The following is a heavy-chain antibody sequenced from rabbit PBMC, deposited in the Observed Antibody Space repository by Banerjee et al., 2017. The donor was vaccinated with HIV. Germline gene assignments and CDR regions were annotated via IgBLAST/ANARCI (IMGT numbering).Heavy chain of an antibody. D-gene: IGHD1-1*01. V-gene: IGHV1S40*01. Sequence: QSLEESGGGLVQPEGSLTLTCTASGFSFSSIYYMCWVRQAPGKGLEWIACIYASSGGSAYYASWAKGRFTISSPSSTTVTLQMTSLTAADTATYFCARAHSGYYELWGPGTLVTVS. CDR1: GFSFSSIYY. CDR3: ARAHSGYYEL. CDR2: IYASSGGSA. J-gene: IGHJ4*01.